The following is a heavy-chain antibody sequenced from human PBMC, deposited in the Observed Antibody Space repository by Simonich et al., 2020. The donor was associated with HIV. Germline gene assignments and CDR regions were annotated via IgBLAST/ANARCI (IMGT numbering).Heavy chain of an antibody. J-gene: IGHJ4*02. V-gene: IGHV3-7*01. D-gene: IGHD6-6*01. CDR1: GFTFSNYW. Sequence: EVQLVESGGGLVQPGGSLRLSCAVSGFTFSNYWMTWVRQAPGKGLEGVANIRQDGSDKYYVDSVKGRFTISRDNAKNSLYLQMNSLRAEDTAVYYCARGWDGSSSFLDDYWGQGTLVTVPS. CDR2: IRQDGSDK. CDR3: ARGWDGSSSFLDDY.